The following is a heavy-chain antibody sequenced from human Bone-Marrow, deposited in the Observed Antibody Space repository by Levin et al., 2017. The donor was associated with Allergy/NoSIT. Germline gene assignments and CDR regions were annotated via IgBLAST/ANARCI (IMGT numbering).Heavy chain of an antibody. Sequence: SETLSLTCTVSGGSISSGGYYWSWIRQHPGKGLEWIGYIYYSGSAYYNPSLKSRVTISVDTSKNQFSLKLSSVTAADTAVYYCARGIYGNYFDYWGQGTLVTVSS. J-gene: IGHJ4*02. V-gene: IGHV4-31*03. CDR1: GGSISSGGYY. CDR2: IYYSGSA. D-gene: IGHD5-12*01. CDR3: ARGIYGNYFDY.